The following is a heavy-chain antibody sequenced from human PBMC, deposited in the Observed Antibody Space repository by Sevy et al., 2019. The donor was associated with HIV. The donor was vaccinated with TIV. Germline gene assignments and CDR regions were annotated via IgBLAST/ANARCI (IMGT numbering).Heavy chain of an antibody. D-gene: IGHD3-16*01. J-gene: IGHJ6*02. CDR2: INSEGSFT. Sequence: GGSLRLSCAASGFTFSNYWMHWVRQVPGKGLAWVARINSEGSFTSYADVVKGRFTMSRDNANNTLHLQMKSLRAEDTAVYYCVRYQYYYGMDVWGQGTTVTVSS. CDR1: GFTFSNYW. CDR3: VRYQYYYGMDV. V-gene: IGHV3-74*01.